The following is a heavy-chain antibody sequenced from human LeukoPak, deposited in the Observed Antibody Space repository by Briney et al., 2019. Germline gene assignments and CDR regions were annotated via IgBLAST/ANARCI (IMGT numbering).Heavy chain of an antibody. D-gene: IGHD5-12*01. J-gene: IGHJ4*02. CDR1: GFTFSSYE. CDR3: AKEYSGYDFDY. Sequence: GSLRLSCAASGFTFSSYEMNWVRQAPGKGLEWVAATSGSGVNSYYADSVRGRFTISRDNSQNTLYLQMDSLRAEDTALYYCAKEYSGYDFDYWGRGTLVTVSS. V-gene: IGHV3-23*01. CDR2: TSGSGVNS.